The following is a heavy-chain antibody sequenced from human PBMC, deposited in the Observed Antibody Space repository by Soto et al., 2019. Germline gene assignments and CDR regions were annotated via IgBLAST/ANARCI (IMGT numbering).Heavy chain of an antibody. V-gene: IGHV3-23*01. D-gene: IGHD3-10*01. Sequence: EVQLLESGGGLVQPGGSLRLSCAASGFTFSSYAMSWVRQAPGKGLEWVSAISGSGGSTYYADSVKGRFTISRDNSKNPLYLQMSSLRAEDTAVYYCAKDHVLLWFGEFDYWGQGTLVTVSS. J-gene: IGHJ4*02. CDR2: ISGSGGST. CDR3: AKDHVLLWFGEFDY. CDR1: GFTFSSYA.